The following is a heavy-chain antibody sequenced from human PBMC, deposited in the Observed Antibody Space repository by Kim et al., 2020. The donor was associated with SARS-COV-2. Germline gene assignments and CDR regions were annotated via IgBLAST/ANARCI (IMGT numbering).Heavy chain of an antibody. CDR2: ISYDGSNT. V-gene: IGHV3-30*18. CDR1: GFTFSSYC. CDR3: AKESGSGSYYAWTYYYYGMDV. J-gene: IGHJ6*02. Sequence: GGSLRLSCAASGFTFSSYCMHWVRQAPGKGLEWVALISYDGSNTYYADSVKGRFTISRDNSKNTLYLQMNSLGAEDTAVYYCAKESGSGSYYAWTYYYYGMDVCGQGTTVTVSS. D-gene: IGHD3-10*01.